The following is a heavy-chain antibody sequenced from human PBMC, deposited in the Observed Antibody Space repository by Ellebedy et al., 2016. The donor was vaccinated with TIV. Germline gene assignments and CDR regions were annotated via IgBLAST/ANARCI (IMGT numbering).Heavy chain of an antibody. J-gene: IGHJ3*02. Sequence: GESLKISCAASGFNFSSSWMHWVCQAPEKGLEWVANIKQDGSEEYYVDSVKGRFNISRDNAKNSLYLQMNSLRAEDTAVYYCARFRFPLGAFDIWGQGTMVTVSS. CDR3: ARFRFPLGAFDI. CDR1: GFNFSSSW. CDR2: IKQDGSEE. V-gene: IGHV3-7*01.